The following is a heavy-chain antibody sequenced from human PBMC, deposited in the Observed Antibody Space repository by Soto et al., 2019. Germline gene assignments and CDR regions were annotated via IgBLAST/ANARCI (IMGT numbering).Heavy chain of an antibody. D-gene: IGHD6-13*01. CDR2: ISWDSAVI. Sequence: EMELVESGGGFIEPGRSLRLSCAASGFTFDDYAIHWVRQASGKGLEWVSGISWDSAVIDYAVSVKGRFTIGRDNARNSLYLHMNNLRPEDTALYFCAKDRGSSSWDPIFDFWGRGTLVTVSS. J-gene: IGHJ4*02. CDR3: AKDRGSSSWDPIFDF. V-gene: IGHV3-9*01. CDR1: GFTFDDYA.